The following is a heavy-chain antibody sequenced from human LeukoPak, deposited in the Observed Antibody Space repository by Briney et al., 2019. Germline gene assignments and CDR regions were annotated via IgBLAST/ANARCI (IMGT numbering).Heavy chain of an antibody. D-gene: IGHD3-22*01. CDR2: IIPIFGTA. V-gene: IGHV1-69*13. J-gene: IGHJ4*02. Sequence: SVKVSCKASGGTFSSYAISWVRQAPGQGLVWMGGIIPIFGTANYAQKFQGRVTITADESTSTAYMELSSLRSEDTAVYYCARGRQDYYDSSGYSYWGQGTLVTVSS. CDR1: GGTFSSYA. CDR3: ARGRQDYYDSSGYSY.